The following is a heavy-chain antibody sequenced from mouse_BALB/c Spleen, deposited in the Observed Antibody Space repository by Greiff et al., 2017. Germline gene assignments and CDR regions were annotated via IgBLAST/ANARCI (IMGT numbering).Heavy chain of an antibody. V-gene: IGHV5-17*02. CDR3: ARSEYGNYFLVV. Sequence: EVQVVESGGGLVQPGGSRKLSCAASGFTFSSFGMHWVRQAPEKGLEWVAYISSGSSTIYYADTVKGRFTISRDNPKNTLFLQMTSLRSEDTAMYYCARSEYGNYFLVVWGAGTTVTVSS. J-gene: IGHJ1*01. CDR2: ISSGSSTI. CDR1: GFTFSSFG. D-gene: IGHD2-10*02.